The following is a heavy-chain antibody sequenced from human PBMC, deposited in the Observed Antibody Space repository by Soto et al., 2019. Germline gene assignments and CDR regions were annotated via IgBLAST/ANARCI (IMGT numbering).Heavy chain of an antibody. CDR1: GGSLSTDNYY. CDR3: ARNKDY. V-gene: IGHV4-61*01. CDR2: ISYSGST. Sequence: SETLSRTCSVSGGSLSTDNYYWSWIRQPPGKGLEWIGYISYSGSTNYSPSLKSRVTISVDTSKNQFSLKLSSVTAADTDVYYCARNKDYWGQGTLVTVSS. J-gene: IGHJ4*02.